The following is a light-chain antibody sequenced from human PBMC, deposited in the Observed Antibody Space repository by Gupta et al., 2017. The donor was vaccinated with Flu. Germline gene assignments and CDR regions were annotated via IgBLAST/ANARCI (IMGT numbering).Light chain of an antibody. CDR3: LLSYSGARLYV. CDR2: DTS. J-gene: IGLJ1*01. CDR1: TGAVTSGHY. V-gene: IGLV7-46*01. Sequence: QAVVTQEPSLTVSPGGTVTLTRGSRTGAVTSGHYPYWFQQKPGQAPRTLIYDTSNKHSWTPARFSGSLLGGKAALTLSGAQPEDEAEYYCLLSYSGARLYVFGTGTKVTVL.